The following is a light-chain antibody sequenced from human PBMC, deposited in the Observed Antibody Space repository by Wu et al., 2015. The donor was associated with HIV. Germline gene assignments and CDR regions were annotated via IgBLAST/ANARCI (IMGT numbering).Light chain of an antibody. CDR2: GAS. CDR1: QSIGSN. V-gene: IGKV3-15*01. J-gene: IGKJ5*01. CDR3: QQYNNWPPIT. Sequence: EIVMTQSPGTLSVSPGQRATLSCRASQSIGSNLAWYQQKPGQAPRLLIYGASYRASDIPARFGGSGSGTEFTLTISSVQSEDFAVYYCQQYNNWPPITFGQGTRLEIK.